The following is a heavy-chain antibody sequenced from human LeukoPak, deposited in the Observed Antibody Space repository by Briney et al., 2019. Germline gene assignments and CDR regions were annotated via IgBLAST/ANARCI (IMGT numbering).Heavy chain of an antibody. V-gene: IGHV1-2*02. J-gene: IGHJ6*02. D-gene: IGHD1-26*01. CDR3: ARVGAPAYYYGMDV. CDR1: GYTFTGYY. Sequence: ASVKVSCKASGYTFTGYYMHWVRQAPGQGLEWMGWINPNSGGTNYAQKFQGRVTMTRGTSISTAYMELSRLRSDDTAVYYCARVGAPAYYYGMDVWGQGTTVTVSS. CDR2: INPNSGGT.